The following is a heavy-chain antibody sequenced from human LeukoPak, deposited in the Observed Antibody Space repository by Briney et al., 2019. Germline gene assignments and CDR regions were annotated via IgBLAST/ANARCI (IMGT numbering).Heavy chain of an antibody. CDR3: ARVEMATITRDY. D-gene: IGHD5-24*01. CDR1: GGSISSGGYS. J-gene: IGHJ4*02. CDR2: FFYTGNT. V-gene: IGHV4-30-4*07. Sequence: SETLSLTCAVSGGSISSGGYSWSWIRQPPRQGLEWLGYFFYTGNTYYNPSLKSRVTISVDTSKNQFSLKLSSVTAADTAVYYCARVEMATITRDYWGQGTLVTVSS.